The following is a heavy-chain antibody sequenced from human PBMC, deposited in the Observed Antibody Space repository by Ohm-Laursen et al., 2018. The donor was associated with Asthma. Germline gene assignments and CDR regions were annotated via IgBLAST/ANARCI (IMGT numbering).Heavy chain of an antibody. J-gene: IGHJ4*02. CDR1: GFIFSDYF. CDR2: LFPDGRRT. V-gene: IGHV3-74*01. Sequence: SLRLSCTASGFIFSDYFMHWVRQRPGEGLVWISHLFPDGRRTNYADSVRGRFTISRDDAQNTVYLQMHSLRVDDTAVYFCARGNVEGLLGGQGTRVTVSS. CDR3: ARGNVEGLL.